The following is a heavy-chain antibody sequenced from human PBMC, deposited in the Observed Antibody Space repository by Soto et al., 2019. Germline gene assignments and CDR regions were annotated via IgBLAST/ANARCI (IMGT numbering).Heavy chain of an antibody. J-gene: IGHJ5*02. CDR3: ARDYHAAGTSWFDP. CDR2: IDCDDDK. D-gene: IGHD6-13*01. CDR1: WFSLSTSGMR. V-gene: IGHV2-70*04. Sequence: GXGPTLVTQTQTLRLTCTFSWFSLSTSGMRVSCVRQPPGNALEWLARIDCDDDKFYSTSLKTRLTISKDTSKNQVVLTMTNMDPVDTATYYCARDYHAAGTSWFDPWGQGTLVTVSS.